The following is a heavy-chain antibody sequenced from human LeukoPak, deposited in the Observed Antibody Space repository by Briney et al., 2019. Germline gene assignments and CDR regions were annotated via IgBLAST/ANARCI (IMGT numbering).Heavy chain of an antibody. CDR3: ARAPGSSWPPSLDY. CDR2: IYSGGST. D-gene: IGHD6-13*01. J-gene: IGHJ4*02. Sequence: GGSLRLSCAASGFTVSSNYMSWVRQAPGKGLEWVSVIYSGGSTYYADSVKGRFTISRDNSKNTLYLQMNSLRAEDTAVYYCARAPGSSWPPSLDYWGQGTLATVSS. V-gene: IGHV3-53*01. CDR1: GFTVSSNY.